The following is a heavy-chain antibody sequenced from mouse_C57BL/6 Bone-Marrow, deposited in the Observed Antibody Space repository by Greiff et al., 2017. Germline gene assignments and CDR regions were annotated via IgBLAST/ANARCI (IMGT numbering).Heavy chain of an antibody. D-gene: IGHD1-2*01. CDR1: GYTFTSYW. Sequence: QVQLQQPGAELVRPGTSVKLSCKASGYTFTSYWMHWVKQRPGQGLEWIGVIDPSDSYTNYNQKFKGKATLTVDTSSSTAYMQLSSLTSEDSAVXYCARVGDGFAYWGQGTLVTVSA. CDR3: ARVGDGFAY. CDR2: IDPSDSYT. V-gene: IGHV1-59*01. J-gene: IGHJ3*01.